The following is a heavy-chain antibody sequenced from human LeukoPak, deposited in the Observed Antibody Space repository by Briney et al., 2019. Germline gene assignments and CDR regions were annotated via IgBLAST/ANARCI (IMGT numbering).Heavy chain of an antibody. CDR1: GFTFSSYG. J-gene: IGHJ6*03. CDR2: IRYDGSNK. D-gene: IGHD2-2*01. Sequence: GGSLRLSCAASGFTFSSYGMHWVRQAPGQGLEWVAFIRYDGSNKYYADSVKGRFTISRDNSKNTLYLQMNSLRAEDTAVYYCAKDSATYCSSTSCYYYYMDVWGKGTTVTVSS. CDR3: AKDSATYCSSTSCYYYYMDV. V-gene: IGHV3-30*02.